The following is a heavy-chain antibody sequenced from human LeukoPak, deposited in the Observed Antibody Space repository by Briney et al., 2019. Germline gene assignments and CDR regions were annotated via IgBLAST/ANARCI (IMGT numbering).Heavy chain of an antibody. D-gene: IGHD3-22*01. V-gene: IGHV4-31*03. CDR2: IYYSGST. CDR1: GGSISSGGYY. CDR3: ARDRYDSSGYGN. J-gene: IGHJ4*02. Sequence: SETLSLTCTVSGGSISSGGYYWSWIRQHPGKGLEWIGYIYYSGSTYYNPSLKSRVTISVDTSKNQFSLKLSSVTAADTAVYYCARDRYDSSGYGNWGQGTLVIVSS.